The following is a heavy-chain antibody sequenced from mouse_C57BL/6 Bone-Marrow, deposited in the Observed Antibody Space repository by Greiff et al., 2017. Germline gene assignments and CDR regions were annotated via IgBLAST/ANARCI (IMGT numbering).Heavy chain of an antibody. CDR1: GYTFTSYW. Sequence: QVQLQQPGAELVKPGASVKMSRKASGYTFTSYWITWVKQRPGQGLEWIGDIYPGSGSTNYNEKFKSKATLTVDTSSSTAYMQLSSLTSEDSAFYYCARPYYSNYWYFDVWGTGTTVTVSS. V-gene: IGHV1-55*01. CDR3: ARPYYSNYWYFDV. D-gene: IGHD2-5*01. CDR2: IYPGSGST. J-gene: IGHJ1*03.